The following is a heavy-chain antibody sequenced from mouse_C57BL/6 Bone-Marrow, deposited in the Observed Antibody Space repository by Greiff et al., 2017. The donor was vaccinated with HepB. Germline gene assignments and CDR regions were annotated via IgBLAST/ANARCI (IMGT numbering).Heavy chain of an antibody. J-gene: IGHJ4*01. Sequence: VKLVESGPELVKPGASVKISCKASGYAFSSSWMNWVKQRPGKGLEWIGRIYPGDGDTNYNGKFKGKATLTADKSSSTAYMQLSSLTSEDSAVYFCAPYGYEDYAMDYWGQGTSVTVSS. CDR1: GYAFSSSW. CDR2: IYPGDGDT. CDR3: APYGYEDYAMDY. D-gene: IGHD2-2*01. V-gene: IGHV1-82*01.